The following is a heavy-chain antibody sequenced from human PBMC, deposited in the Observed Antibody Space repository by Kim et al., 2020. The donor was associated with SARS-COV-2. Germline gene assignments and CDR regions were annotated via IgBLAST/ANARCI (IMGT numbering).Heavy chain of an antibody. CDR3: ATNHYGSGTYYPGPFDY. J-gene: IGHJ4*02. V-gene: IGHV3-11*06. Sequence: VKGRFTISRDNAKNSLYLQMNSLRDEDTAVYYCATNHYGSGTYYPGPFDYWGQGTLVTVSS. D-gene: IGHD3-10*01.